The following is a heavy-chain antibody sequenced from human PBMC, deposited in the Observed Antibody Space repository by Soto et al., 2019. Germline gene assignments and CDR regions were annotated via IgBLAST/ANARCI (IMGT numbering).Heavy chain of an antibody. Sequence: PSETLSLTCDVSGGSISTGSYYWTWIRQPPGKGLEWIGYIYYSGSTNYNPSLKSRVTISLDTSNNQFSLRLSSVTAADTAVYYCARTFCSTTSCQAHDMDVWGQGTTVTVSS. V-gene: IGHV4-61*01. CDR1: GGSISTGSYY. CDR2: IYYSGST. D-gene: IGHD2-2*01. J-gene: IGHJ6*02. CDR3: ARTFCSTTSCQAHDMDV.